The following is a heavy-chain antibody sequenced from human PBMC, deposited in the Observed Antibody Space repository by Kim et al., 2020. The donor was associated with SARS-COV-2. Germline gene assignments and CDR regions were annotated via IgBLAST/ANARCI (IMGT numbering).Heavy chain of an antibody. J-gene: IGHJ4*02. CDR1: GGSFSGYY. V-gene: IGHV4-34*01. Sequence: SETLSLTCAVYGGSFSGYYWSWIRQPPGKGLEWIGEINHSGSTNYNPSLKSRVTISVDTSKNQFSLKLSSVTAADTAVYYCARCVNTSCLDYWGQGTLVT. CDR2: INHSGST. CDR3: ARCVNTSCLDY. D-gene: IGHD2-2*01.